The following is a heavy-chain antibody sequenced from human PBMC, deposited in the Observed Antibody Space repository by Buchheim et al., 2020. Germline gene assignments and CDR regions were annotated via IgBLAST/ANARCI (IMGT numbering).Heavy chain of an antibody. D-gene: IGHD5-18*01. Sequence: QVQLQESGPGLVKPSETLSLTCTVSGGSISSYYWSWIRQPPGKGLEWIGYIYYSGSTYYNPSLKSRITISVDTSKNQFSLKLSSVTAADTAVYYCARGLVDTAMDLIDYWGQGTL. CDR2: IYYSGST. CDR3: ARGLVDTAMDLIDY. V-gene: IGHV4-59*08. J-gene: IGHJ4*02. CDR1: GGSISSYY.